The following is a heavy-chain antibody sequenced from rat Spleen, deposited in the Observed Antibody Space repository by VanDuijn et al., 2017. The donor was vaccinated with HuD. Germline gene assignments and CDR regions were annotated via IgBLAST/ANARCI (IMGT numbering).Heavy chain of an antibody. CDR2: ISKNGTT. Sequence: EVQLQESGPGLVKPSQSLSLTCSVSGYSITNYYWGWNRKFPGNQMEWMGYISKNGTTSYNPSLKSRISITRDTSKNQFFLQLNSVTTEDTATYYCTRGLSMSSTNYYYALFAYWGQGTLVTVSS. D-gene: IGHD1-6*01. CDR3: TRGLSMSSTNYYYALFAY. CDR1: GYSITNYY. J-gene: IGHJ3*01. V-gene: IGHV3-1*01.